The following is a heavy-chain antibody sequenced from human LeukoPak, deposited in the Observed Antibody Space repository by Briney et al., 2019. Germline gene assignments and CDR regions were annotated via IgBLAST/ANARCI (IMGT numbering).Heavy chain of an antibody. V-gene: IGHV4-4*02. CDR3: ARHRYYYGSGSYYNGDYFDY. CDR1: GGSISSTNW. Sequence: SETLSLTCAVSGGSISSTNWWSWVRQPPGQGLEWIGEIYHSGSTNYNPSLKSRVTISVDKSKNQFSLKLSSVTAADTAVYYCARHRYYYGSGSYYNGDYFDYWGQGTLVTVSS. CDR2: IYHSGST. J-gene: IGHJ4*02. D-gene: IGHD3-10*01.